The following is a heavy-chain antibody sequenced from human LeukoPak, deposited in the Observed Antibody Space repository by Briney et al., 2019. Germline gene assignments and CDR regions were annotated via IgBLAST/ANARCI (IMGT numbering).Heavy chain of an antibody. D-gene: IGHD6-19*01. CDR3: ARQEEAVAGWFDY. CDR1: GYSFTSYW. J-gene: IGHJ4*02. Sequence: GESMKISCKGSGYSFTSYWIGWVRQMPRKGLEWMGIIYPGDSDTRYSPSFQGQVTISADKSISTAYLQWSSLKASDTAMYYCARQEEAVAGWFDYWGQGTLVTVSS. V-gene: IGHV5-51*01. CDR2: IYPGDSDT.